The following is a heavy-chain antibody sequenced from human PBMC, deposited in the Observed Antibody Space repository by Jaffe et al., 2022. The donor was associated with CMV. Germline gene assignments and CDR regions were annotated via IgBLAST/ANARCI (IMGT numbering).Heavy chain of an antibody. V-gene: IGHV4-39*01. CDR3: ARYAGWLQPFDY. D-gene: IGHD5-18*01. CDR2: IYYSGST. J-gene: IGHJ4*02. Sequence: QLQLQESGPGLVKPSETLSLTCTVSGGSISSSSYYWGWIRQPPGKGLEWIGSIYYSGSTYYNPSLKSRVTISVDTSKNQFSLKLSSVTAADTAVYYCARYAGWLQPFDYWGQGTLVTVSS. CDR1: GGSISSSSYY.